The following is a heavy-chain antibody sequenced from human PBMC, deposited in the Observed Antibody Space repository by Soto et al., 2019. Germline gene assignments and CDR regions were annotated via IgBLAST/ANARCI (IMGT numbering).Heavy chain of an antibody. CDR2: ISSSSSTI. Sequence: GGSLRLSCAASGFTFSSYSMNWVRQAPGKGLEWVSYISSSSSTIFYSDSVKGRFTISRDNAKNSLYLQMNSLRDEDTAVYYCARESRFLEWLSLNWFDPWGQGTLVTVSS. CDR1: GFTFSSYS. CDR3: ARESRFLEWLSLNWFDP. J-gene: IGHJ5*02. D-gene: IGHD3-3*01. V-gene: IGHV3-48*02.